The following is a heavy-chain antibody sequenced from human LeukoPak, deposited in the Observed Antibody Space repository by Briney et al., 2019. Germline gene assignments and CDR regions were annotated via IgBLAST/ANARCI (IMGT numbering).Heavy chain of an antibody. V-gene: IGHV1-8*01. D-gene: IGHD5-12*01. CDR1: GYTFTSYD. CDR3: ARYLVAGDYYFDY. Sequence: ASVKVSCTASGYTFTSYDINWVRQATGQGLEWMGWMNPNSGNTGYAQKFQGRVTMTRNTSISTAYMELSSLTSEDTAVYYCARYLVAGDYYFDYWGQGTLVTVSS. CDR2: MNPNSGNT. J-gene: IGHJ4*02.